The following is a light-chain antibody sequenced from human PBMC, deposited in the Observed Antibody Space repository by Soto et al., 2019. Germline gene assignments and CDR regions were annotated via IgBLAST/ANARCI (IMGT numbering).Light chain of an antibody. CDR1: PSGSSNP. CDR2: GAS. V-gene: IGKV3-20*01. CDR3: QQYGRSPFT. Sequence: EIVLTQSPGTLSLSPGERATLSCRARPSGSSNPLDWYQHRPGQAPRVVIYGASTRATGIPERFSGSGSGTDFTLTISRLEPEEFAVYYCQQYGRSPFTCGPGTKVDI. J-gene: IGKJ3*01.